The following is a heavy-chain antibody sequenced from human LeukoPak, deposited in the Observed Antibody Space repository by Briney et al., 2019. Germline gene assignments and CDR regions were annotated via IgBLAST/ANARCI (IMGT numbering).Heavy chain of an antibody. CDR3: ARGSVLRYFDWLSNPFDY. CDR2: IIPIFGTA. J-gene: IGHJ4*02. V-gene: IGHV1-69*05. Sequence: ASVKVSCKASGGAFSSYAISWVRQAPGQGLEWMGGIIPIFGTANYAQKFQGRVTITTDESTSTAYMELSSLRSEDTAVYYCARGSVLRYFDWLSNPFDYWGQGTLVTVSS. CDR1: GGAFSSYA. D-gene: IGHD3-9*01.